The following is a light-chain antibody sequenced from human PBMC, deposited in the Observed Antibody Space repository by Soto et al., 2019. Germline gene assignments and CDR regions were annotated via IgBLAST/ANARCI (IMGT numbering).Light chain of an antibody. CDR1: QSVSSSY. V-gene: IGKV3-20*01. Sequence: EIVLTQSPGTLSLSPGERATLSCRASQSVSSSYLAWYQQKPGQAHRLLIYGASSRATGIPDRFSGSGSGTDFTLTISRLEPEDFAVYYCQQDGSSPLTFGPGTKVDIK. CDR2: GAS. J-gene: IGKJ3*01. CDR3: QQDGSSPLT.